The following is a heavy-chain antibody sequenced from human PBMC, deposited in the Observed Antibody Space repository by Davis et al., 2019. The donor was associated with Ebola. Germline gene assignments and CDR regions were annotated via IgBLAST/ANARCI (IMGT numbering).Heavy chain of an antibody. J-gene: IGHJ5*02. CDR2: INHSGST. D-gene: IGHD2-21*01. V-gene: IGHV4-34*01. CDR3: ARFPVVVIATQYNWFDP. Sequence: MPGGSLRLSCAVYGGSFSGYYWSWIRQPPGKGLEWIGEINHSGSTNYNPSLKSRVTISVDTSKNQFSLKLSSVTAADTAVYYCARFPVVVIATQYNWFDPWGQGTLVTVPS. CDR1: GGSFSGYY.